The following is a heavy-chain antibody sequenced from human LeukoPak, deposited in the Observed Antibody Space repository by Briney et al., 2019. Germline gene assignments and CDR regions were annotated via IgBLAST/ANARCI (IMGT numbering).Heavy chain of an antibody. CDR3: ARSCSGTSCYVGVY. D-gene: IGHD2-15*01. CDR2: INHSGST. V-gene: IGHV4-34*01. Sequence: PSETLSLTCAVYGGSFSDYYWNWIRQPPGKGLEWIGEINHSGSTNYNPSLKSRVTISVGTSKNQFSLKLSSVTAADTALYYCARSCSGTSCYVGVYWGQGTRVTVSS. J-gene: IGHJ4*02. CDR1: GGSFSDYY.